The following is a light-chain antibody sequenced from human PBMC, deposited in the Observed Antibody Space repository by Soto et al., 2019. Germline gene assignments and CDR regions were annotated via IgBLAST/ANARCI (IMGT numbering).Light chain of an antibody. CDR2: DVS. V-gene: IGLV2-14*01. Sequence: QSALTQPASVSGSPGQSITISCTRTSSDVGTYNYVSWYQQHPGKAPKLIIYDVSNRPSGVSNRFSGSKSGNTASLTISGLQAEDEADYYCSSYTSSSTLYVFATGTKVTVL. CDR1: SSDVGTYNY. J-gene: IGLJ1*01. CDR3: SSYTSSSTLYV.